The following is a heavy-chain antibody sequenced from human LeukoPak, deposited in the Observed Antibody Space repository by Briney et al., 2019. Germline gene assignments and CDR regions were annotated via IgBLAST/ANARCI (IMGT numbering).Heavy chain of an antibody. CDR3: ASSGVVPAAIYYFDY. J-gene: IGHJ4*02. D-gene: IGHD2-2*01. CDR2: IYYSGST. Sequence: SETLSLTCTVSGGSIGSSSYYWGWIRQPPGKGLEWIGSIYYSGSTYYNPSLKSRVTISVDTSKNQFSLKLSSVTAADTAVYYCASSGVVPAAIYYFDYWGQGTLVTVSS. CDR1: GGSIGSSSYY. V-gene: IGHV4-39*01.